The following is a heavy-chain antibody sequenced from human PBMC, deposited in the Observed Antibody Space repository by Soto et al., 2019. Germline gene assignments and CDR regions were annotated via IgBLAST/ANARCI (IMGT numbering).Heavy chain of an antibody. CDR3: AKAEGFDY. Sequence: GGSLRLSCTASGFTFSSYGMHWVRQAPGKGLEWVAVISYDGSNKYYADSVKGRFTISRDNSKNTLYLQMNSLRAEDTAAYYCAKAEGFDYWGQGTLVTVPQ. CDR1: GFTFSSYG. J-gene: IGHJ4*02. V-gene: IGHV3-30*18. CDR2: ISYDGSNK.